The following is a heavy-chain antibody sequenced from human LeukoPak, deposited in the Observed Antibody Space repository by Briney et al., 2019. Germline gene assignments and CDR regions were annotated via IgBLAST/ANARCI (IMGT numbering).Heavy chain of an antibody. CDR2: INHSGST. V-gene: IGHV4-34*01. Sequence: PSETLSLTCAVYGGSFSGYYWSWLRQPPGKGLEWIGEINHSGSTNYNPSLKSRVTISVDTSKTQFSLRLSSVTAADTAVYYCARGSGSYCFDYWGQGTLVTVSS. D-gene: IGHD1-26*01. J-gene: IGHJ4*02. CDR1: GGSFSGYY. CDR3: ARGSGSYCFDY.